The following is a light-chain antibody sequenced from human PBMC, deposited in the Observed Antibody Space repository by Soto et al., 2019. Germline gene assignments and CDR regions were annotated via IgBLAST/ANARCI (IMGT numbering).Light chain of an antibody. CDR2: DAS. CDR3: QQYDKLPFT. J-gene: IGKJ3*01. CDR1: QDISNY. V-gene: IGKV1-33*01. Sequence: DIPMTQSPSSLSASVGDRVTITCQASQDISNYLNWYQQKPWKAPKLLIYDASNLETGVPSRFSGSGSGTDFTFTISSLQPEDIATYYCQQYDKLPFTFGPGTKVDIK.